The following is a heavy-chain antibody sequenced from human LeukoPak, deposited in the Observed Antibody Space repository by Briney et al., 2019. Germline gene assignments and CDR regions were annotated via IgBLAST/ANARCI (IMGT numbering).Heavy chain of an antibody. V-gene: IGHV5-51*01. Sequence: GESLKISCKGSGYTFTSYWIGWVRQLPGKGLEWMGIIYPGDSDIRDSPSFQGQVTISADKSISTAYLQWSSLKASDTAMYYCARSDSSLEGDAFDIWGQGTMVTVSS. CDR2: IYPGDSDI. CDR1: GYTFTSYW. CDR3: ARSDSSLEGDAFDI. D-gene: IGHD3-22*01. J-gene: IGHJ3*02.